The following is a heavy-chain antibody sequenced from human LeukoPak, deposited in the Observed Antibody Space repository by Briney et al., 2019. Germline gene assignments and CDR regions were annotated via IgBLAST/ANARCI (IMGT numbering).Heavy chain of an antibody. CDR2: IYPGDSDT. CDR1: GYTLANYW. Sequence: GESLKISCKGSGYTLANYWIAWVRQMPGKGLEWMGIIYPGDSDTRYSPSFQGQVTISADRSISTAYLQWGSLKASDTAIYYCVRRGMDVWGQGTTVTVSS. V-gene: IGHV5-51*01. CDR3: VRRGMDV. J-gene: IGHJ6*02.